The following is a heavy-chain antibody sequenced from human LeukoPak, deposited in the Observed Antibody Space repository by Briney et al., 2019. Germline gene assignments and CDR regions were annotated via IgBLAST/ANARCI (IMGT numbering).Heavy chain of an antibody. CDR3: AKDRILANFAGGFDY. Sequence: GGSLRLSCAASGFTFDDYGMNWVRQAPGKGLEWVSGISPSGDSTFYADSVKGRFTISRDNSKNTLYFQLHSLRAEDTALYYCAKDRILANFAGGFDYWGQGTPVTVSS. V-gene: IGHV3-23*01. J-gene: IGHJ4*02. D-gene: IGHD1-26*01. CDR1: GFTFDDYG. CDR2: ISPSGDST.